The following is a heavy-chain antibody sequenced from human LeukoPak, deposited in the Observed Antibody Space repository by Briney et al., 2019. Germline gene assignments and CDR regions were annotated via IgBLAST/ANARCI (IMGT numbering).Heavy chain of an antibody. CDR3: ARGVGGSGSCYPFDP. CDR2: ISSSGIYI. V-gene: IGHV3-21*01. CDR1: GFTFSSYS. Sequence: GGSLRLSCAASGFTFSSYSMNWVRQAPGKGLEWVSSISSSGIYIYYADSVKGRFTISRDNAKNSLYLQVNSLRAEDTAVYYCARGVGGSGSCYPFDPWGQGTLVTVSS. D-gene: IGHD3-10*01. J-gene: IGHJ5*02.